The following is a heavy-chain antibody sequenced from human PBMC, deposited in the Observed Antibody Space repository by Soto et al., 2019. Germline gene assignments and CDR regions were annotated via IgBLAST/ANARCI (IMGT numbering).Heavy chain of an antibody. Sequence: QVQLVQSGAEVKKPGSSVKVSCKASGGTFSSYAISWVRQAPGQGLEWMGGIIPIFGTANYAQKFQGRVTITADESTXXXXXXXXXXXXXXXXXXYXAXXXXXXXYYYGMDVWGQGTTVTVSS. J-gene: IGHJ6*02. V-gene: IGHV1-69*12. CDR1: GGTFSSYA. CDR2: IIPIFGTA. CDR3: AXXXXXXXYYYGMDV.